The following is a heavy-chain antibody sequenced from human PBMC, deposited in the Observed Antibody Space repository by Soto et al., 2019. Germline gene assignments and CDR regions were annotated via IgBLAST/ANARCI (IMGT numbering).Heavy chain of an antibody. CDR1: GYSFTSYW. D-gene: IGHD6-13*01. CDR2: IDPSDSYT. V-gene: IGHV5-10-1*01. J-gene: IGHJ6*02. Sequence: LGESLKISCKGSGYSFTSYWISWVRQMPGKGLEWMGRIDPSDSYTNYSPSFQGHVTISADKSISTAYLQWSSLKASDTAMYYCARHGSVGIAAASTYGMDVWGQGTTVTVSS. CDR3: ARHGSVGIAAASTYGMDV.